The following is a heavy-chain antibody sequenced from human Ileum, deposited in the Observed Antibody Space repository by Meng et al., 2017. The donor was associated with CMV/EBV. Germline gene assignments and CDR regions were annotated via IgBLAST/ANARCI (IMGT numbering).Heavy chain of an antibody. J-gene: IGHJ4*02. CDR3: ASEPANSSTWHFDS. V-gene: IGHV4-30-4*01. D-gene: IGHD2-2*01. CDR2: IYYNGNT. Sequence: SRGSIRNCSYYWNWIRQSPGKGLEWIGSIYYNGNTYFNPSLKGRLTLSIDTSDNQFFLNLESVTAADTAVYFCASEPANSSTWHFDSWGQGTLVTVSS. CDR1: RGSIRNCSYY.